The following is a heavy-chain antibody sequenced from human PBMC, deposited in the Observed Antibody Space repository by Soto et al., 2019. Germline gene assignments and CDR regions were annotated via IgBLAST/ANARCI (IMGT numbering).Heavy chain of an antibody. J-gene: IGHJ6*02. CDR1: GDSVSSNSAA. V-gene: IGHV6-1*01. D-gene: IGHD6-19*01. Sequence: SQTLSLTCAISGDSVSSNSAAWNWIRQSPSRGLEWLGRTYYRSKWYNDYVVSVKSRITINPDTSKNQFSLQLNSVTPEDTAVYYCARDRRAYSSGWSQLSYYYYGMDVWGQGTTVTVSS. CDR3: ARDRRAYSSGWSQLSYYYYGMDV. CDR2: TYYRSKWYN.